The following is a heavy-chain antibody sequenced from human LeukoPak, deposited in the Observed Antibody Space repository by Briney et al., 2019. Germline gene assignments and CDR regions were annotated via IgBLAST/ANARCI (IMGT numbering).Heavy chain of an antibody. D-gene: IGHD6-13*01. J-gene: IGHJ4*02. CDR2: IYTSGST. V-gene: IGHV4-4*07. CDR1: GGSISSYY. CDR3: ARGRRGYSGSWAAYYFDY. Sequence: SETLSLTCTVSGGSISSYYWSWIRQPAGKGLEWIGRIYTSGSTNYNPSLKSRVTMSVDTSKNQFSLKLSSVTAADTAVYYCARGRRGYSGSWAAYYFDYWGQGTLVTVSS.